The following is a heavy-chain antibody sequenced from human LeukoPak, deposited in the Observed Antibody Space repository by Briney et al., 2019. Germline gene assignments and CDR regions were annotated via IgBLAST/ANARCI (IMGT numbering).Heavy chain of an antibody. J-gene: IGHJ3*02. CDR1: GGSISSNSYY. V-gene: IGHV4-39*07. CDR2: IYYSGST. D-gene: IGHD1-1*01. CDR3: ARELRRVHIEGDDAFDI. Sequence: SETLSLTCTVSGGSISSNSYYWGWIRQPPGKGLKWIGSIYYSGSTYYNPSLKSRVTISVGTSKNQFSLKLSSVTAADTAVYYCARELRRVHIEGDDAFDIWGQGTMVTVSS.